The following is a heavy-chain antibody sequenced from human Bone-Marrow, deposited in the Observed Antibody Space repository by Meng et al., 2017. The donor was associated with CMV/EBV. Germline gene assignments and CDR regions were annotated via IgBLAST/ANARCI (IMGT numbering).Heavy chain of an antibody. D-gene: IGHD1-7*01. V-gene: IGHV4-34*01. J-gene: IGHJ4*02. Sequence: GSLRLSCAVYGGSFSGYYWSWIRQPPGKGLEWIGEINHSGSTNYNPSLKSRVTISVDTSKNQFSLKLSSVTAADTAVYYCARASGTTNLATDYWGQGTLVTVSS. CDR1: GGSFSGYY. CDR3: ARASGTTNLATDY. CDR2: INHSGST.